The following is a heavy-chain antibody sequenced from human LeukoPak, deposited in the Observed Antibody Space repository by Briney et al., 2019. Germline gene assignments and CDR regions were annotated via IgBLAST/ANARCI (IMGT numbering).Heavy chain of an antibody. V-gene: IGHV7-4-1*02. CDR2: INTNTANP. J-gene: IGHJ4*02. CDR1: GYTFTTFA. D-gene: IGHD6-13*01. CDR3: ARDGSKQLLDS. Sequence: EASVKVSCKASGYTFTTFALIWVRQAAGQGLEWMGWINTNTANPTYAQGFTGRFVFSLDTSVSTAYLQISSLKTEDTAVYYCARDGSKQLLDSWGQGTLVTVSS.